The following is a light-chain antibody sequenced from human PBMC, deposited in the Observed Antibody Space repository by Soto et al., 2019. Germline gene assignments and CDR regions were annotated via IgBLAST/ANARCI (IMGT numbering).Light chain of an antibody. CDR1: QSVSSY. Sequence: EIVLTQSPATLSLSPGERATLSCRASQSVSSYLAWYQQKPGQAPRLLIYDASNSATGIPARFSASGSETDFTLTISSLEPEDSEVYYCQQRGTWITFGPGTRLEIK. J-gene: IGKJ5*01. CDR3: QQRGTWIT. CDR2: DAS. V-gene: IGKV3-11*01.